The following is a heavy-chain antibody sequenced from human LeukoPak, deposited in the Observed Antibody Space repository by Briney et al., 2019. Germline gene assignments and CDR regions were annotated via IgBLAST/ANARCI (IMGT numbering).Heavy chain of an antibody. CDR2: IYYSGST. CDR3: AKGEPTSSGSYYFDY. V-gene: IGHV4-30-4*01. Sequence: PSETLSLTCTVSGDSISSGDYYWGWIRQPPGKGLESIRFIYYSGSTFYNPSLKSRVTVSLDTSKNQFFLRLSSVTAADTAMYYCAKGEPTSSGSYYFDYWGHGSLVTVSS. D-gene: IGHD1-26*01. CDR1: GDSISSGDYY. J-gene: IGHJ4*01.